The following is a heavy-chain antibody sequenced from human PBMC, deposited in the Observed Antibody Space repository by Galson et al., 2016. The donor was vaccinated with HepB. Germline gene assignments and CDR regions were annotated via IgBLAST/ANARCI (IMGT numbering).Heavy chain of an antibody. Sequence: SLRLSCAASGFTFSTYSMNWVRQVPGKGLEWVSSISSSSSYIYYGDSLKGRFTISRDNAKNSLYLQMNSLGAEDTALYYCARDRGIQLWSRDGFDYWGQGTLVTVSS. D-gene: IGHD5-18*01. CDR3: ARDRGIQLWSRDGFDY. CDR1: GFTFSTYS. J-gene: IGHJ4*02. CDR2: ISSSSSYI. V-gene: IGHV3-21*01.